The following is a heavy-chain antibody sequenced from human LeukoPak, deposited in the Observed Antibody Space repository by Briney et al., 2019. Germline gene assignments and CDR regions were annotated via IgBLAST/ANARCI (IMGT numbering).Heavy chain of an antibody. Sequence: GGSLRLSCVASGFTFSSYGMHWVRQAPGKGLEWVAVISNDGSNKYYADSVKGRFTISRDNSKNTLYLQMNSLRAEDTVVYYCAKGRGAFDIWGQGTMVTVSS. D-gene: IGHD3-10*01. V-gene: IGHV3-30*18. J-gene: IGHJ3*02. CDR2: ISNDGSNK. CDR3: AKGRGAFDI. CDR1: GFTFSSYG.